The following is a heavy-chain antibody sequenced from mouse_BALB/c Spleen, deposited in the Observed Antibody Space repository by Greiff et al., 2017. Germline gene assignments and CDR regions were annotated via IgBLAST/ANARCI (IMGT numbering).Heavy chain of an antibody. Sequence: VQLQQSGTVLARPGASVKMSCKASGYTFTSYWMHWVKQRPGQGLEWIGAIYPGNSDTSYNQKFKGKAKLTAVTSTSTAYMELSSLTNEDSAVYDCTRPSYYDYDSDYWGQGTSVTVSS. CDR1: GYTFTSYW. CDR3: TRPSYYDYDSDY. CDR2: IYPGNSDT. J-gene: IGHJ4*01. D-gene: IGHD2-4*01. V-gene: IGHV1-5*01.